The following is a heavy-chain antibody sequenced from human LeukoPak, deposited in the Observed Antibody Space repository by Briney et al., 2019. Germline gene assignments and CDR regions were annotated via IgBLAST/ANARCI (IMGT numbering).Heavy chain of an antibody. J-gene: IGHJ5*02. CDR1: GGSISGYY. V-gene: IGHV4-59*01. Sequence: SETLSLTCTVSGGSISGYYWSWIRQPPGKGLEWIGYIYYSGSTNYNPSLKSRVTISVDTSKNQFSLKLSSVTAADTAVYYCARRRRDSSGYSWFDPWGQGTLVTVSS. CDR2: IYYSGST. CDR3: ARRRRDSSGYSWFDP. D-gene: IGHD3-22*01.